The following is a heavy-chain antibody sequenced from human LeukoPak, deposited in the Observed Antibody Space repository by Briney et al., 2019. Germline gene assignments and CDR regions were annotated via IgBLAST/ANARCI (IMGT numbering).Heavy chain of an antibody. CDR1: GYTFTSYY. CDR2: INPSGGST. Sequence: ASVKVSCKASGYTFTSYYMHWVRQARGQGLEWMGIINPSGGSTSYAQKFQGRVTMTRDMSTSTVYMELSSLRSEDTAVYYCARDLMGFFESDYWGQGTLVTVSS. D-gene: IGHD1-26*01. J-gene: IGHJ4*02. V-gene: IGHV1-46*01. CDR3: ARDLMGFFESDY.